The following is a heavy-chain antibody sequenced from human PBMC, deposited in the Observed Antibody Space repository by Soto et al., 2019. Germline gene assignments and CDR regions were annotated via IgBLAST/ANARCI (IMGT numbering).Heavy chain of an antibody. CDR2: ISYDGSNG. V-gene: IGHV3-30*18. CDR3: AKSLAVAAGWFDL. D-gene: IGHD6-19*01. CDR1: GFTFNTYG. J-gene: IGHJ5*02. Sequence: XGSLSLSCSAPGFTFNTYGMHWVRQAPGKGLEWVAFISYDGSNGYYADSVKGRFTISRDNSKNTVFLQMNSLRGEDTAVYYCAKSLAVAAGWFDLWGQGTLATVSS.